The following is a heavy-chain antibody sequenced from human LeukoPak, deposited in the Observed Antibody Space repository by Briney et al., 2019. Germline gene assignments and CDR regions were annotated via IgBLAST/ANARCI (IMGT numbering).Heavy chain of an antibody. CDR3: ASRRVYCSGGSCSTYYYYYGMDV. J-gene: IGHJ6*02. CDR1: GITFSSYA. D-gene: IGHD2-15*01. CDR2: ISGSGGST. V-gene: IGHV3-23*01. Sequence: GGSLRLSCAASGITFSSYAMSWVRQAPGKGLEWVSAISGSGGSTYYADSVKGRFTISRDNSKNTLYLQMNSLRAEDTAVYYCASRRVYCSGGSCSTYYYYYGMDVWGQGTTVTVSS.